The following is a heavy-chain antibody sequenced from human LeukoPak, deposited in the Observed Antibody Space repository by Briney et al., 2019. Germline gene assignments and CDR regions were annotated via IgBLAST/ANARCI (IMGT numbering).Heavy chain of an antibody. J-gene: IGHJ3*02. V-gene: IGHV3-74*01. CDR3: AKDGYCSAGSCFSADDDFDI. CDR2: INSDGSGT. D-gene: IGHD2-15*01. CDR1: GFTFSSYW. Sequence: GGSLRLSCAASGFTFSSYWMHWVRQAPGKGLVWVSHINSDGSGTSYADSVKGRFTISRDNAKNSLYLQMNSLRAEDTVLYYCAKDGYCSAGSCFSADDDFDIWGQGTMVTVSS.